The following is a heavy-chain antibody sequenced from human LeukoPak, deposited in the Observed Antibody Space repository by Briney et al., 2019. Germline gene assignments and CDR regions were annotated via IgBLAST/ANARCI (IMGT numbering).Heavy chain of an antibody. CDR3: AKDLVTRAGIRYLGFDY. V-gene: IGHV3-23*01. CDR1: GFTFSRYA. D-gene: IGHD3-9*01. CDR2: ISGSGGST. J-gene: IGHJ4*02. Sequence: GGSLRLSCAASGFTFSRYAMSWVRQAPGKGLEWVSAISGSGGSTYYADSVKGRFTISRDNSKNTLYLQMNSLRAEDTAVYYCAKDLVTRAGIRYLGFDYWAREPWSPSPQ.